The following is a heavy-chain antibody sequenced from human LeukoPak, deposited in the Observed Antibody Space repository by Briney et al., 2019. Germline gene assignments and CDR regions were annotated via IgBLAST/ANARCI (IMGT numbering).Heavy chain of an antibody. CDR1: GXTFSSNS. J-gene: IGHJ5*02. V-gene: IGHV3-21*01. D-gene: IGHD6-13*01. CDR2: ISSSGTYI. CDR3: ARDPGGDSSSWRWFDP. Sequence: PGGSLRLSCAASGXTFSSNSMNWVRQAPGKGLEWVSSISSSGTYIYYADSVKGRFTISRDNAENSLDLQMNSLRVEDTAVYYCARDPGGDSSSWRWFDPWGQGTLVTVSS.